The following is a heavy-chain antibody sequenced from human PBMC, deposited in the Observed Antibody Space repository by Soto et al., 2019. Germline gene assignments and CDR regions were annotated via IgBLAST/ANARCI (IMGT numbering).Heavy chain of an antibody. CDR3: ARSGGTFDY. V-gene: IGHV4-39*01. D-gene: IGHD3-10*01. Sequence: QLQLQESGPGLVKASGTLSLTCTVSGDSISSSTYYWGWIRQPPGKGLEWIGSFYYSGSTDYNPALERRVNISRDTSKNPFSLTLTSVTAADTAVYYCARSGGTFDYWGQGTLVTVSS. J-gene: IGHJ4*02. CDR1: GDSISSSTYY. CDR2: FYYSGST.